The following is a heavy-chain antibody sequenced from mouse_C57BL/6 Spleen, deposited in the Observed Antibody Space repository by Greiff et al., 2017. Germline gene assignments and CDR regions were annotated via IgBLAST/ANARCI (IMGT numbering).Heavy chain of an antibody. CDR2: ISSGSSTI. D-gene: IGHD2-3*01. V-gene: IGHV5-17*01. Sequence: EVKLVESGGGLVKPGGSLKLSCAASGFTFSDYGMHWVRQAPEKGLEWVAYISSGSSTIYYADTVKGRFTISRDNAKNTLFLQMTRLRSEDTAMYYGARGGYYDGYDGYFDVWGTGTTVTVSS. CDR3: ARGGYYDGYDGYFDV. CDR1: GFTFSDYG. J-gene: IGHJ1*03.